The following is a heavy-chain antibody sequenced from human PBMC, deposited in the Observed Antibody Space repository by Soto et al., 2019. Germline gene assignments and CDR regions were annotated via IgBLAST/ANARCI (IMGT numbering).Heavy chain of an antibody. CDR1: GFRFSEHS. CDR3: ARESEDLTSNFDY. Sequence: VVLVESGGGLVSPGGSLRLSCVASGFRFSEHSMNWVRQAPGKGLEWVSSISSTTNYIYYGDSMKGRFTISRDNAKNSLYLEMNSLRAEDTAVYYCARESEDLTSNFDYWGQGTLVTVSS. J-gene: IGHJ4*02. V-gene: IGHV3-21*06. CDR2: ISSTTNYI.